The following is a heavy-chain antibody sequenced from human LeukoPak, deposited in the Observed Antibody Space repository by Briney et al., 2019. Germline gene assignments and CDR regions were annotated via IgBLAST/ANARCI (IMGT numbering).Heavy chain of an antibody. D-gene: IGHD4-11*01. Sequence: ASVKVSCKASGYTFTSYGISWVRQAPGQGLEWMGWISAYNGNTNYAQKLQGRVTMTTDTSTSTAYMELRSLRSDDTAVYYCARVLLDSNCVEAFDIWGQGTMVTVSS. V-gene: IGHV1-18*01. CDR1: GYTFTSYG. CDR3: ARVLLDSNCVEAFDI. CDR2: ISAYNGNT. J-gene: IGHJ3*02.